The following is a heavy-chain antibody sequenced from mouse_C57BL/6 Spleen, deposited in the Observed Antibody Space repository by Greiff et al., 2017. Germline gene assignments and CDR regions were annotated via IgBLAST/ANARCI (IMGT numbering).Heavy chain of an antibody. CDR1: GYTFTDYE. Sequence: VQLQQSGAELVRPGASVTLSCKASGYTFTDYEMHWVKQTPVHGLEWIGAIDPETGGTAYNQKFKGKAKLTADKSSSTAYMELRSLTSENSAVSYCTLYYYGSSYWFAYWGQGTLVTVSA. CDR2: IDPETGGT. J-gene: IGHJ3*01. CDR3: TLYYYGSSYWFAY. V-gene: IGHV1-15*01. D-gene: IGHD1-1*01.